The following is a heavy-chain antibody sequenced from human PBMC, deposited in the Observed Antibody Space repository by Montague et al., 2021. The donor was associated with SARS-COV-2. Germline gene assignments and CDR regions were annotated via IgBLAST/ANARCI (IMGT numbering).Heavy chain of an antibody. J-gene: IGHJ6*02. Sequence: SLRLSCAASGFTFSGYTMNWVRQAPGKGLEWVSFISSRDSSIYYADSVKGRFTISTSNAKNLLYLQMNSLRAEDTAIYYCARESGIAPYAYGMDVWGQGTTVTVSS. V-gene: IGHV3-21*06. CDR1: GFTFSGYT. CDR2: ISSRDSSI. D-gene: IGHD3-3*01. CDR3: ARESGIAPYAYGMDV.